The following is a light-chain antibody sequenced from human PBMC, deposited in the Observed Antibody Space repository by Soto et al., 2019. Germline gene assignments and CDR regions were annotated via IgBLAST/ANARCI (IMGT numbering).Light chain of an antibody. V-gene: IGLV1-44*01. CDR1: NSNIGTTT. Sequence: QSVLTQPPSASGAPGQRVTISCSGSNSNIGTTTVNWYQHVPGTAPKLLIYSSSQRPSGVPDRFSGSRSGTSASLAISGLQSEDEADYYCAAWDDSLNAVVFGGGTKVTVI. CDR3: AAWDDSLNAVV. J-gene: IGLJ2*01. CDR2: SSS.